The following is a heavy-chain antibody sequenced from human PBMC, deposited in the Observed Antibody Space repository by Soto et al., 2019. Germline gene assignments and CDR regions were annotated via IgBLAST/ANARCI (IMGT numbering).Heavy chain of an antibody. V-gene: IGHV1-18*01. J-gene: IGHJ3*01. Sequence: QVQLVQSGAEVKKPGASVRVSCKTSGYTFINYGITWVRQAPGQGLEWMGWLSAYNGDTSSSEKLQDRFTMTTDTSKNKVYIDLRSLTSDDTAVYYCARWSAIVGGAEALDVWGQGTMVIVSS. CDR3: ARWSAIVGGAEALDV. D-gene: IGHD1-26*01. CDR2: LSAYNGDT. CDR1: GYTFINYG.